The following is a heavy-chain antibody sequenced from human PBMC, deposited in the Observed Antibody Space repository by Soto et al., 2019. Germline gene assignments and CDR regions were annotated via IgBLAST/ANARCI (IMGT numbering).Heavy chain of an antibody. CDR1: GDSVSSNSAA. V-gene: IGHV6-1*01. CDR3: ARVGCSGGSCYADNWFDP. D-gene: IGHD2-15*01. J-gene: IGHJ5*02. Sequence: LQTLSLTCAISGDSVSSNSAAWNWIRQSPSRGLEWLGRTYYRSKWYNDYAVSVKSRITINPDTSKNQFSLQLNSVTPEDTAVYYCARVGCSGGSCYADNWFDPWGQGTLVTVSS. CDR2: TYYRSKWYN.